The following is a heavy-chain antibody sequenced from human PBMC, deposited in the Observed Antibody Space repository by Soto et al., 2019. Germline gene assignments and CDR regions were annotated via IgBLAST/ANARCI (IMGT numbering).Heavy chain of an antibody. CDR2: ISYDGTNK. J-gene: IGHJ4*02. V-gene: IGHV3-30-3*01. CDR3: SRAPGEDGYNYFDC. D-gene: IGHD5-12*01. Sequence: PGGSLRLSCAASGFTFRSYAMHWVRQAPGKGLEWVAVISYDGTNKYYADSVKGRFTISRDNSKNTLYLQMNSLRPEDTAVDDCSRAPGEDGYNYFDCWGQGTLVTVSS. CDR1: GFTFRSYA.